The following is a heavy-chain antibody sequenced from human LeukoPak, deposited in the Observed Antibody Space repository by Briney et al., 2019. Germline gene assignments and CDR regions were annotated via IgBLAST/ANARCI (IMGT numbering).Heavy chain of an antibody. J-gene: IGHJ4*02. CDR2: ISWNSGSI. CDR3: ARRSDKSGYFDY. CDR1: GFTFDDYA. V-gene: IGHV3-9*03. D-gene: IGHD1-26*01. Sequence: GGSLRLSFAASGFTFDDYAMHWVWQAPGKGLEWVSGISWNSGSIGYADSVKGRFTISRDNAKNSLYLQMNSLRAEDMALYYCARRSDKSGYFDYWGQGTLVTVSS.